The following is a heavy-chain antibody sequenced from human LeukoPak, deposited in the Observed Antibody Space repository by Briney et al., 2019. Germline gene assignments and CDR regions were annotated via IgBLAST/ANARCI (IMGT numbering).Heavy chain of an antibody. J-gene: IGHJ4*02. CDR2: ILGSGDVA. CDR3: AKDETVSGINYFAF. V-gene: IGHV3-23*01. Sequence: GGSLRLSCSASGFTFSRYAMSWVRQAPGKGLEWVSGILGSGDVAFYTDSVKGRFTTYRENSKDTLYLEMNSLRAEDTARYYCAKDETVSGINYFAFWGQGVLVSVSS. CDR1: GFTFSRYA. D-gene: IGHD1-14*01.